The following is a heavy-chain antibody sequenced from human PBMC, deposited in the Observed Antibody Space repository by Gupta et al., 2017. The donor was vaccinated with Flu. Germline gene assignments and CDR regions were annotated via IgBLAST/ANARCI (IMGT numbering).Heavy chain of an antibody. Sequence: EVQLVQSGAEVKKPGESLKISCEATGYDFNTYWLGWVRQMPGKGLEWMGILYPGDSDTRYSPSFQGRVTISADRSITTAYLQWTSLKASDTAMYYCARLETINKSSSGWVRDREWGQGTLVTVSS. D-gene: IGHD6-19*01. V-gene: IGHV5-51*03. CDR3: ARLETINKSSSGWVRDRE. J-gene: IGHJ4*02. CDR1: GYDFNTYW. CDR2: LYPGDSDT.